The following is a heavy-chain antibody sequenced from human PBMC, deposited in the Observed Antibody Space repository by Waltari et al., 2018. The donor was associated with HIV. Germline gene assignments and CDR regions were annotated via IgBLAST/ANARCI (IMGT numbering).Heavy chain of an antibody. V-gene: IGHV4-39*01. D-gene: IGHD3-16*02. CDR1: GGSISSSSYY. Sequence: QLQLQESGPGLVKPSETLSLTCTVSGGSISSSSYYWGWIRQPPGKGLEWIGSIYYSGSTYYNPSLKGRVTISVDTSKNQFSLKLSSVTAADTAVYYCARQVRKLDDYVWGSYRYNFDYWGQGTLVTVSS. CDR3: ARQVRKLDDYVWGSYRYNFDY. CDR2: IYYSGST. J-gene: IGHJ4*02.